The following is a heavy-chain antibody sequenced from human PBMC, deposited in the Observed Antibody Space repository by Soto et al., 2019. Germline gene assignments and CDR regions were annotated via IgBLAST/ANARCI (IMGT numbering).Heavy chain of an antibody. Sequence: RSNRGSMVRQTPGKGLKWEANKKQDGSEKYYVDSLKGRFTIARDNATYSLYLQMNSLRAEVTAIYYCARVGHGSTPDFWARGTRGTV. CDR2: KKQDGSEK. J-gene: IGHJ4*02. CDR1: RSNR. V-gene: IGHV3-7*03. D-gene: IGHD2-15*01. CDR3: ARVGHGSTPDF.